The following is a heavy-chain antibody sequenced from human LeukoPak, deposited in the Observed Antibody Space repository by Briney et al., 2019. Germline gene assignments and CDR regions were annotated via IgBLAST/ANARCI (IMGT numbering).Heavy chain of an antibody. J-gene: IGHJ3*02. V-gene: IGHV1-46*01. CDR2: INPSGGST. Sequence: GASVKVSCKASGYTFTSYYMHWVRQAPGQGLEWMGIINPSGGSTSYAQKFQGRVTMARDMSTSTVYMELSSLRSEDTAVYYCARDLFVGTSIAARKGAFDIWGQGTMVTVSS. D-gene: IGHD6-6*01. CDR1: GYTFTSYY. CDR3: ARDLFVGTSIAARKGAFDI.